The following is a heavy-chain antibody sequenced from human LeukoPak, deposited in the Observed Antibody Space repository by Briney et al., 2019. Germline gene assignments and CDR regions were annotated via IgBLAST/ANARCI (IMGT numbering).Heavy chain of an antibody. CDR1: GFSFSTYW. CDR3: ARPYGAYSSGWVDY. V-gene: IGHV5-51*01. J-gene: IGHJ4*02. Sequence: GESLKISCKGSGFSFSTYWIGWVRQMPGKGLEWMGIIYPGDSDTTYSPSFQGQVTISAGKSISTAYLQWSSLKASDTGMYYCARPYGAYSSGWVDYWGQGTLVTVSS. CDR2: IYPGDSDT. D-gene: IGHD6-19*01.